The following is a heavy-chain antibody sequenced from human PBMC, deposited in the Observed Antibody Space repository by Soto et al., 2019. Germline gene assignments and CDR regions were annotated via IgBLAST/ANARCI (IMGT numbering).Heavy chain of an antibody. CDR1: GYTFTSYD. CDR2: MNPNSGNT. J-gene: IGHJ6*03. V-gene: IGHV1-8*01. Sequence: ASVKVSCKASGYTFTSYDINWVRQATGQGLEWMGWMNPNSGNTGYAQKFQGRVTMTRNTSISTAYMELSSLRSEDTAVYYCASRHNGDNNIYYYYMDVWGKGTTVTVSS. CDR3: ASRHNGDNNIYYYYMDV. D-gene: IGHD3-10*01.